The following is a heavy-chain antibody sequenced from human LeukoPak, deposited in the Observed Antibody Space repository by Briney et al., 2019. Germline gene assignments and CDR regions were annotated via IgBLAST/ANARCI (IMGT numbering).Heavy chain of an antibody. V-gene: IGHV3-48*02. CDR3: ATDKDYAFDY. D-gene: IGHD4-17*01. Sequence: PGGSLRLSCAASGFTFSSFTMNWVRQAPGQGLEWVSYFNSFSSTISYADSVRGRFTISSDNAKNSLYLQMNSLRDEDTAVYYCATDKDYAFDYWGRGTLVTVSS. CDR1: GFTFSSFT. J-gene: IGHJ4*02. CDR2: FNSFSSTI.